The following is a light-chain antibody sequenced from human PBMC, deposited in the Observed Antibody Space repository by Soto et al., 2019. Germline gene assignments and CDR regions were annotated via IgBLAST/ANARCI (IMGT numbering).Light chain of an antibody. CDR1: SGHSIYA. V-gene: IGLV4-69*01. J-gene: IGLJ2*01. Sequence: QLVLTQSPSASASLGASVKLTCTLSSGHSIYAIAWHQQQPEKGPRYLMKLNSDGSHSKGDAIPDRFSGSSSGAERYLTISSLQSEDEADYYCQTWGTGPVVFGGGTQLTVL. CDR2: LNSDGSH. CDR3: QTWGTGPVV.